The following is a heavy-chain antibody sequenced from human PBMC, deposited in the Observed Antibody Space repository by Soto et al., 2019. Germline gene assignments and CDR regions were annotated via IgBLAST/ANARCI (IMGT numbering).Heavy chain of an antibody. CDR3: AKDNGQWLVDD. CDR1: GYTITSHG. CDR2: ISTYNGNT. J-gene: IGHJ4*02. D-gene: IGHD6-19*01. Sequence: QAQLVQSGAEVKKHGASVKVSCEASGYTITSHGSRWVRQAPGQGLEWMGWISTYNGNTDYGQKFQGRVTLTTDTYTRTAYMDLRNLRSDDTAVYYCAKDNGQWLVDDWGQGTLVTVSS. V-gene: IGHV1-18*01.